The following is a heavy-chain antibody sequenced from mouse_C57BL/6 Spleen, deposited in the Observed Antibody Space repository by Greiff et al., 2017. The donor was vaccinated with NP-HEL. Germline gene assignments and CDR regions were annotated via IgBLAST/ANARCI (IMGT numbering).Heavy chain of an antibody. Sequence: EVQRVESGGGLVQPKGSLKLSCAASGFSFNTYAMNWVRQAPGKGLEWVARIRSKSNNYATYYADSVKDRFTISRDDSESMLYLQMNNLKTEDTAMYYCVRHGKILRGYFDVWGTGTTVTVSS. CDR1: GFSFNTYA. CDR3: VRHGKILRGYFDV. J-gene: IGHJ1*03. V-gene: IGHV10-1*01. CDR2: IRSKSNNYAT. D-gene: IGHD1-1*01.